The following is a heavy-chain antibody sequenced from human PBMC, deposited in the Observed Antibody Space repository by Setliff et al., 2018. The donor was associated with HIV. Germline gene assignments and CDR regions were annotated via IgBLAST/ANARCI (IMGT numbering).Heavy chain of an antibody. CDR1: GYSFTNYW. CDR2: IYPGDSDI. J-gene: IGHJ4*02. CDR3: ARHLIPGDPRYSSSWYY. Sequence: GESLKISCKGSGYSFTNYWIGWVRQMPGKGLEWMGIIYPGDSDIRYSPSFQGQVTISADKAISTAYLQWSSLKASDTAMYYCARHLIPGDPRYSSSWYYWGQGTLVTVSS. D-gene: IGHD6-13*01. V-gene: IGHV5-51*01.